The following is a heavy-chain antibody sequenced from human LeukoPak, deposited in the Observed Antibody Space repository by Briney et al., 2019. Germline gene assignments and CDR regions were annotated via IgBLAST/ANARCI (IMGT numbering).Heavy chain of an antibody. CDR2: INHSGST. CDR1: GGSISSSSYY. J-gene: IGHJ4*02. Sequence: SETLSLTCTVSGGSISSSSYYWGWIRQPPGKGLEWIGEINHSGSTNYNPSLKSRVTISVDTSKNQFSLKLSSVTAADTAVYYCARGFHYGDYAYWGQGTLVTVSS. CDR3: ARGFHYGDYAY. V-gene: IGHV4-39*07. D-gene: IGHD4-17*01.